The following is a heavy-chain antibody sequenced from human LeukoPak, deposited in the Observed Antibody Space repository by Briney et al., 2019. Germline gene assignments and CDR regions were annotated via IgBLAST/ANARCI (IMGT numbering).Heavy chain of an antibody. CDR3: ARAPRSWGFDY. J-gene: IGHJ4*02. D-gene: IGHD7-27*01. CDR1: GFTFSSYG. CDR2: IWYDGSNK. Sequence: GRSLRLSCAASGFTFSSYGMHWVRQAPGKGLEWVAVIWYDGSNKYYADSVKGRFTISRDNSKNTLYLQMNSLRAEDTAVYYCARAPRSWGFDYWGQETLVTVSS. V-gene: IGHV3-33*01.